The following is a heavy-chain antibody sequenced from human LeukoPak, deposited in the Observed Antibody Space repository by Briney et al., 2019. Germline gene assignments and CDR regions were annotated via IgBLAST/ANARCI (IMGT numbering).Heavy chain of an antibody. J-gene: IGHJ3*02. V-gene: IGHV3-21*01. Sequence: GGSRRLSCAASVFTFSSYIMNGLRQAPGERLEGVSTISNSSSKIYYADSVQGRFTISRDNAKKSLYLKMKSLSGEDTAVYSCARGVVGYAFDIWGEGTMVTVSS. CDR3: ARGVVGYAFDI. CDR1: VFTFSSYI. D-gene: IGHD2-21*01. CDR2: ISNSSSKI.